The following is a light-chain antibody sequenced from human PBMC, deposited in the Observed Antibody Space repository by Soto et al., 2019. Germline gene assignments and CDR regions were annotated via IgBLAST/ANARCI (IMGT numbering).Light chain of an antibody. CDR2: WAS. CDR3: QQYYTNSWS. J-gene: IGKJ1*01. V-gene: IGKV4-1*01. CDR1: QSVLHSPNNKNY. Sequence: DIVMTQSPDSLAVSLGERATINCKSSQSVLHSPNNKNYLAWYQHKPGQPPKMLIYWASSRESGVPDRFSGSGSGTDFTLTISCLQSEDVAVYYCQQYYTNSWSFGQGTKVEIK.